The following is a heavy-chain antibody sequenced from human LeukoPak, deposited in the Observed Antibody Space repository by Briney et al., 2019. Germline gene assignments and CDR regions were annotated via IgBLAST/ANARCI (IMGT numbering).Heavy chain of an antibody. CDR3: AREISYDFWRGSFDY. Sequence: KPSETLSLTCTVSGGSISSYYWSWIRQPPGKGLEWIGYIYYSGSTNYNPSLKSRVTISVDTSKNQFSLKLSSVTAADTAVYYCAREISYDFWRGSFDYWGQGTLVTVSS. V-gene: IGHV4-59*01. D-gene: IGHD3-3*01. CDR1: GGSISSYY. CDR2: IYYSGST. J-gene: IGHJ4*02.